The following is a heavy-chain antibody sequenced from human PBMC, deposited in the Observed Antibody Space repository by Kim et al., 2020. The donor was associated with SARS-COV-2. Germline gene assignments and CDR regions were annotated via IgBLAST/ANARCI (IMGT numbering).Heavy chain of an antibody. CDR2: ITSSSSSI. D-gene: IGHD3-3*01. CDR1: GFTFSIYS. V-gene: IGHV3-21*01. Sequence: GGSLRLSCAASGFTFSIYSMTWVRQAPGEGLEWVSSITSSSSSIYSPDSVKGRFTISRDNAKNSLSLQMNSLSAADTAVYYCARARRDSNLGWLFFAYY. J-gene: IGHJ6*01. CDR3: ARARRDSNLGWLFFAYY.